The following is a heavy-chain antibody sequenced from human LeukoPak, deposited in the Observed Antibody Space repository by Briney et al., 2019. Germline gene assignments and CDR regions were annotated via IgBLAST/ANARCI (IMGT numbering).Heavy chain of an antibody. J-gene: IGHJ6*02. CDR1: GGSISSSSYY. D-gene: IGHD6-13*01. V-gene: IGHV4-39*01. CDR3: ARSDNRGSSSWPVYYYYYGMDV. CDR2: IYYSGST. Sequence: SETLSFTCTVSGGSISSSSYYWGWIRQPPGKGLEWIGSIYYSGSTYYNPSLKSRVTKSVDTSKNQFSLKLSSVTAADTAVYYCARSDNRGSSSWPVYYYYYGMDVWGQGTTVSVSS.